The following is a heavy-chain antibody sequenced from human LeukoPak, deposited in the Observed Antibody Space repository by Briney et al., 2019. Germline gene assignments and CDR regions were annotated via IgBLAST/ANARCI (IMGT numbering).Heavy chain of an antibody. J-gene: IGHJ4*02. Sequence: ASVKVSCKASGYTFTSYAMHWVRQAPGQRLEWMGWINAGNGNTKYSQKFQGRVTITRDTSASTAYMELSSLRSEDTAVYYCARESGYDILTGYYDYWGQGTLVTVSS. D-gene: IGHD3-9*01. CDR1: GYTFTSYA. CDR2: INAGNGNT. CDR3: ARESGYDILTGYYDY. V-gene: IGHV1-3*01.